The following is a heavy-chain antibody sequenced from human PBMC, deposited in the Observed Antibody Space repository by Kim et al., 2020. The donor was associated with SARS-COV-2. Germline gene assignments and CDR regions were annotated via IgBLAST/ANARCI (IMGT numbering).Heavy chain of an antibody. CDR2: LSDSGDTT. CDR3: AKGFYSDSFALPGK. CDR1: GFTFSSYA. D-gene: IGHD3-22*01. J-gene: IGHJ4*02. Sequence: GGSLRLSCAASGFTFSSYAMTWVRQAPGKGLEWVSALSDSGDTTYYPDSVKGRFTISRDNSKNTLYLQMNSLRAEDTAIYYCAKGFYSDSFALPGKWGQGTLVTVSA. V-gene: IGHV3-23*01.